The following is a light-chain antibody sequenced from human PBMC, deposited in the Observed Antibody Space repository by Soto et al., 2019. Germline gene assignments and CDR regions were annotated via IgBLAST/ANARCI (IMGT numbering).Light chain of an antibody. V-gene: IGKV3-15*01. Sequence: IVSMQSPVIMTESMGERATXSCRASHSVSSNLAWYQQKPFQPPMLLIYVASTMATGIPSSFSCGRSEAYFSLTISSVRAEDFAVYYCQQYNKWHPFTFGPGTKVDIK. CDR1: HSVSSN. J-gene: IGKJ3*01. CDR3: QQYNKWHPFT. CDR2: VAS.